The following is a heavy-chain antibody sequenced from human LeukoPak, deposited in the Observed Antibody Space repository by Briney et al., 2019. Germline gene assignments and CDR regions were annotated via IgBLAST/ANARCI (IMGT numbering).Heavy chain of an antibody. CDR2: IYQGDSDT. CDR3: ASRRDGYNYFDY. D-gene: IGHD5-24*01. CDR1: GYTYDNYW. Sequence: GESLKISCKGSGYTYDNYWIGWVRQMPGKGLEGMGIIYQGDSDTRYSPSFQGQVTISADKSIMIAYLQWSSLKASDTAMYYCASRRDGYNYFDYWGQGTLVTVSS. V-gene: IGHV5-51*01. J-gene: IGHJ4*02.